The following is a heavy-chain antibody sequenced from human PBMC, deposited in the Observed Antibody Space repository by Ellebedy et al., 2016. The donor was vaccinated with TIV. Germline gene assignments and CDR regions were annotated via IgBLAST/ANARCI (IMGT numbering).Heavy chain of an antibody. J-gene: IGHJ4*02. D-gene: IGHD1-26*01. CDR1: GGSISSYY. V-gene: IGHV4-59*01. CDR3: ARAGPYSGSYYDFDY. Sequence: SETLSLTXTVSGGSISSYYWSWIRQPPGKGLEWIGYIYYSGSTNYNPSLKSRVTISVDTSKNQFSLKLSSVTAADTAVYYCARAGPYSGSYYDFDYWGQGTLVTVSS. CDR2: IYYSGST.